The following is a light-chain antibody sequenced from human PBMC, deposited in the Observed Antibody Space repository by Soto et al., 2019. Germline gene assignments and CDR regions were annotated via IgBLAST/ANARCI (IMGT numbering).Light chain of an antibody. CDR3: SSYTSISTLV. J-gene: IGLJ1*01. CDR2: DVS. CDR1: SSDVGGYNY. V-gene: IGLV2-14*01. Sequence: QSALTQPASVSGSPGQSITISCTGTSSDVGGYNYVSWYQQHPGKAPKLMIYDVSNRPSGVSNRFSGSKSGKTASLTISGLQAEDEADYYCSSYTSISTLVFGTGTKLTVL.